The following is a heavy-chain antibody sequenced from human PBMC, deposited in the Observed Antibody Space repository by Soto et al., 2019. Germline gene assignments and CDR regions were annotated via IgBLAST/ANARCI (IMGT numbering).Heavy chain of an antibody. V-gene: IGHV3-30*18. J-gene: IGHJ5*02. Sequence: QVQLVESGGGVVQPGRSLRLSCEASGFTFSTYVMHWVRQAPGKGLEWVAVISYDGSNKYYADSVKGRFTISRDNSKTTLYLQMNSLRPEDTAMYYCAKVTSSSDYGFPSDPWGKGTLVTVSS. CDR1: GFTFSTYV. D-gene: IGHD4-17*01. CDR3: AKVTSSSDYGFPSDP. CDR2: ISYDGSNK.